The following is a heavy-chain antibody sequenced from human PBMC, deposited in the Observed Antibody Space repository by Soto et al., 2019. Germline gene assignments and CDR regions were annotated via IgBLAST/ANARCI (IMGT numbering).Heavy chain of an antibody. Sequence: QVQLVQSGAEVKKPGSSVKVSCKASGGTFSSYAISWVRQAPGQGLEWMGGIIPIVGTANYAQKFQGRVTITADESTRTAYMALSSLGSEDTAVYYCARDNVVTARLPYDAFDIWGHGTMVTVSS. V-gene: IGHV1-69*01. J-gene: IGHJ3*02. CDR1: GGTFSSYA. CDR2: IIPIVGTA. CDR3: ARDNVVTARLPYDAFDI. D-gene: IGHD2-21*02.